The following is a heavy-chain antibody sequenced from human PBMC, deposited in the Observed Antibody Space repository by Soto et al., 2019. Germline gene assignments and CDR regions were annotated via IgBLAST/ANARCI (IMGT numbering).Heavy chain of an antibody. V-gene: IGHV3-23*01. Sequence: PGGSLRLSCAASGFTFSSYAMSWVRQAPGKGLEWVSAISGSGGSTYYADSVKGRFTISRDNSKNTLYLQMNSLRAEDTAVYYCAKDEGDFWSGYYTGEYYYYGMDVWGQGTTVTVSS. CDR2: ISGSGGST. J-gene: IGHJ6*02. CDR1: GFTFSSYA. CDR3: AKDEGDFWSGYYTGEYYYYGMDV. D-gene: IGHD3-3*01.